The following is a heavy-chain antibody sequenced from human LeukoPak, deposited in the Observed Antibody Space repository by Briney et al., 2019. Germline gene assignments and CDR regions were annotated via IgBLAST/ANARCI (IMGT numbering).Heavy chain of an antibody. CDR2: ITSSSSYI. J-gene: IGHJ6*03. CDR3: ARDPYSGNYGAYYYYYMDV. CDR1: GFTSTSYN. V-gene: IGHV3-21*06. Sequence: GGSLRLSCAASGFTSTSYNMNWARQAPGKGLEWVSSITSSSSYIYYADSVKGRFTISRDNAKNSLYLQMDSLRVEDTAVYYCARDPYSGNYGAYYYYYMDVWGKGTTVTISS. D-gene: IGHD1-26*01.